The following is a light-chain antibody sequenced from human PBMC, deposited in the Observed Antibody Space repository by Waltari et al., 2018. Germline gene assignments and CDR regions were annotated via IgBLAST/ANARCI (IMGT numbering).Light chain of an antibody. CDR1: QSVNSNY. CDR3: QFDGSSPYT. CDR2: GAS. V-gene: IGKV3-20*01. Sequence: VLTQSPGTLSLSPGERASLSGRASQSVNSNYLAWYQQKHGQAPRIRIYGASSRATGIPDRFSGIGSGTDFTLNISRLAPEDFAVYDCQFDGSSPYTFGQGTKLEIK. J-gene: IGKJ2*01.